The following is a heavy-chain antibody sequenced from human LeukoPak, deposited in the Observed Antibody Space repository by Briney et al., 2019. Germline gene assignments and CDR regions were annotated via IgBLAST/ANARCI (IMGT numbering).Heavy chain of an antibody. J-gene: IGHJ4*02. Sequence: GGSLRLSCAASGFTFSSYAMSWVRQAPGKGLEWVSAISGSGGSTYYADSVKGRFTISRDNSKNTLYLQMNSLRAEDTAVYYCAKENERYCTNGVCYTVDSGSDYWGQGTLVTVSS. CDR2: ISGSGGST. V-gene: IGHV3-23*01. CDR1: GFTFSSYA. CDR3: AKENERYCTNGVCYTVDSGSDY. D-gene: IGHD2-8*01.